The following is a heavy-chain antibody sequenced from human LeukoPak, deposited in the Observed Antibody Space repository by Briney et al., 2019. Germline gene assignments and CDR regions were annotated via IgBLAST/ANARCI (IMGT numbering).Heavy chain of an antibody. CDR1: GGSISSSSYY. D-gene: IGHD6-6*01. V-gene: IGHV4-39*07. Sequence: SETLSLTCTVSGGSISSSSYYWGWIRQPPGKGLEWIGSIYYSGSTYYNPSLKSRVTISVDTSKNQFSLKLSSVTAADTAVYYCASGQRAARYYYMDVWGKGTTVTVSS. CDR3: ASGQRAARYYYMDV. CDR2: IYYSGST. J-gene: IGHJ6*03.